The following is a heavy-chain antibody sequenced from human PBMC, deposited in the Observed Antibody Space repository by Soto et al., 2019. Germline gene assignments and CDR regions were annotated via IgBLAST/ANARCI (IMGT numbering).Heavy chain of an antibody. D-gene: IGHD6-13*01. CDR1: GGTFSSYA. CDR3: ANGGYSSTWSNLLDRSGLDV. CDR2: IVPLFRTT. V-gene: IGHV1-69*06. J-gene: IGHJ6*01. Sequence: QVQLVQSGAEAKKPGSSVKVSCKTSGGTFSSYAISWVRQAPGQGLEWMGGIVPLFRTTNYAQKFQGRVTINADTSTLPVDLEVKGVTSGDTAVYFGANGGYSSTWSNLLDRSGLDVWGQGTTVTVSS.